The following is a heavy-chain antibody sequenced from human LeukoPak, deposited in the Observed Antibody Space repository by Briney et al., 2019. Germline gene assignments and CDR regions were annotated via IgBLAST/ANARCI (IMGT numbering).Heavy chain of an antibody. V-gene: IGHV4-59*01. CDR1: GGSISSYY. J-gene: IGHJ3*02. CDR2: IYYSGST. D-gene: IGHD5-24*01. Sequence: SSETLSLTCTVSGGSISSYYWSWIRQPPGKGLEGIGYIYYSGSTNYNPSLKSRVTISVDTSKHQFSLKLSSVTAADTAVYYCARAVEMATMDIWGQGTMVTVSS. CDR3: ARAVEMATMDI.